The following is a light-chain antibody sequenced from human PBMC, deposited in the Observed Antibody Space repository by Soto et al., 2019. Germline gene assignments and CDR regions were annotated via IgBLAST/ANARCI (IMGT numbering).Light chain of an antibody. J-gene: IGLJ2*01. Sequence: QSALTQPASVSGSPGQSITISCTGTSSDVGGYNYVSWYQQHPGKAPKLMIYDVSNRPSGVSNRFSGFKSGNTASLTISGLQAEDEADYYCSSYTSSSTPVFGGGTKVTVL. CDR2: DVS. CDR1: SSDVGGYNY. V-gene: IGLV2-14*01. CDR3: SSYTSSSTPV.